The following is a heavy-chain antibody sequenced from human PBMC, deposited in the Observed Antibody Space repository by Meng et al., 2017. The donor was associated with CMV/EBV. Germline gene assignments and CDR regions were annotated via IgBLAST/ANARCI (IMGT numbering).Heavy chain of an antibody. Sequence: SVKVSCKASGGTFSSYAISWVRQAPGQGLEWMGGIIPILDIANYAQKFQGRVTITADKSTSTAYMELSSLRSEDTAVYYCARARFGGGRVSNKADAFDSWGQGTMVTVSS. CDR3: ARARFGGGRVSNKADAFDS. D-gene: IGHD3-10*01. J-gene: IGHJ3*02. CDR1: GGTFSSYA. V-gene: IGHV1-69*10. CDR2: IIPILDIA.